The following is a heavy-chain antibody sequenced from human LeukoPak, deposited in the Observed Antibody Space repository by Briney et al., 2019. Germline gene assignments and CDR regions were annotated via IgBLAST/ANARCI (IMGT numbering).Heavy chain of an antibody. CDR2: IYYTGNT. Sequence: PSETLSLTCTVSGGSISSSSYYWGWIRQPPGKGLECIGNIYYTGNTYYNPSLKSRVTMSVDTSKNQFSLKLTSVTAADTAVYYCARNVLDYYYGLDVWGQGTAVTVSS. CDR3: ARNVLDYYYGLDV. CDR1: GGSISSSSYY. J-gene: IGHJ6*02. V-gene: IGHV4-39*07.